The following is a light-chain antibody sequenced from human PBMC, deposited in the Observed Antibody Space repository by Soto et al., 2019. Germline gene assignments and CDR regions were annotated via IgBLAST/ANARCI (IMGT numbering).Light chain of an antibody. V-gene: IGLV3-25*02. CDR2: KDT. Sequence: SYELTQPPSMSVSPEQTARITCSGDALPKHFAYWYQQKPAHAPLLVIYKDTERPSGIPERFSGSNSGTTVTLTISGVQAEDEADYYCLSPDISGTSWVFGGGTKLTVL. CDR1: ALPKHF. J-gene: IGLJ3*02. CDR3: LSPDISGTSWV.